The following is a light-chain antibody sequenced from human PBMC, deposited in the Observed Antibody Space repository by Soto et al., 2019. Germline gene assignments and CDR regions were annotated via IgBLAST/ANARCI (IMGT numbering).Light chain of an antibody. CDR2: GHS. Sequence: QSALTQSPSVSGAPGQRVTISCTGSSSNIGAGFDVHWYQQLPGTAPKLLIFGHSNRPSGVPDRFSGSKSGTSASLAITGLQPEDGADYYCQSYDGSLSGYVFGTGTKVTVL. V-gene: IGLV1-40*01. CDR1: SSNIGAGFD. J-gene: IGLJ1*01. CDR3: QSYDGSLSGYV.